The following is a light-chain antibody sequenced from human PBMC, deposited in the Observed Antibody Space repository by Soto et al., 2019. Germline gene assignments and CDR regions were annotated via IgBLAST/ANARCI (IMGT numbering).Light chain of an antibody. Sequence: QSALTQPRSVSGSPGQSVTISCTGTSSDVGGYNYVSWYQQHPGKAPKLMIYEVTSRPSGVSNRFSGSKSGNTAPLTISGLQAEDEADYYCNSYTTSSTLVFGTGTKLTVL. J-gene: IGLJ1*01. CDR1: SSDVGGYNY. CDR3: NSYTTSSTLV. V-gene: IGLV2-14*01. CDR2: EVT.